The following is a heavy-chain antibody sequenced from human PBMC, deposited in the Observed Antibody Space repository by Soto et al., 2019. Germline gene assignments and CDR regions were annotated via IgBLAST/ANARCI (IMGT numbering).Heavy chain of an antibody. CDR1: GFTFSNYA. CDR2: ISGSDGRT. Sequence: GGSLRLSCAASGFTFSNYAMTWVRQAQGKGLEWVSGISGSDGRTYYADSVKGRFTISRDNSKNTLYLQMNNLRAEDTAVYYCANRRYYDSSGYYYYYYLDYWGQGTLVTVSS. D-gene: IGHD3-22*01. V-gene: IGHV3-23*01. J-gene: IGHJ4*02. CDR3: ANRRYYDSSGYYYYYYLDY.